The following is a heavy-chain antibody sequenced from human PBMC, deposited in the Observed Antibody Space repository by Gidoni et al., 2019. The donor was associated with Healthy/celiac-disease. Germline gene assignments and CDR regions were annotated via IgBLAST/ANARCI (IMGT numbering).Heavy chain of an antibody. J-gene: IGHJ3*02. CDR2: IYYSGST. CDR1: GGTTSSYY. CDR3: ARLQRNYDILTGYYRAGAFDI. D-gene: IGHD3-9*01. V-gene: IGHV4-59*01. Sequence: QVQLQDPVPGLVTPPETRSLTCTVPGGTTSSYYWSWIRQPPGKGLEWIGYIYYSGSTNYNPSLKSRVTISVDTSKNQFSLKLSSVTAADTAVYYCARLQRNYDILTGYYRAGAFDIWGQGTMVTVSS.